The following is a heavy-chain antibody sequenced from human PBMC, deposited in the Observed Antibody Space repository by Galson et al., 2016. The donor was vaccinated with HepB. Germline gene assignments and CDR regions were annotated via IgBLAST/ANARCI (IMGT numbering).Heavy chain of an antibody. J-gene: IGHJ3*02. V-gene: IGHV3-21*01. D-gene: IGHD6-13*01. CDR3: ARTPGYSCTWYDAFDI. Sequence: SLRLSCAASGFTFTRYTMNWVRQSPGKGLEWVSSISGGSSYKYYADSVKGRFTISRDNSKNSLYLQMNSLRAEDTAIYFCARTPGYSCTWYDAFDIRGPGTTVTVSS. CDR2: ISGGSSYK. CDR1: GFTFTRYT.